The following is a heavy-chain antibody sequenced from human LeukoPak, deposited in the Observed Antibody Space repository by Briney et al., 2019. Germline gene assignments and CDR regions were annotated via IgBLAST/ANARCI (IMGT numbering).Heavy chain of an antibody. D-gene: IGHD4-17*01. J-gene: IGHJ4*02. CDR3: ARQTDGDYIDY. CDR2: VSGADGTT. Sequence: GGSLRLSCAASGFTFSAYGMSWVRQSPRKGLEWVSGVSGADGTTYYADSVKGRFTISRDNSKNTLYLQMNSLRAEDTAVYYCARQTDGDYIDYWGQGTLVTVSS. V-gene: IGHV3-23*01. CDR1: GFTFSAYG.